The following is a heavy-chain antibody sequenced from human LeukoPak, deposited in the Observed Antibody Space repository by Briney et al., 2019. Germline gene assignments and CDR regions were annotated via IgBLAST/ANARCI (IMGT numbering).Heavy chain of an antibody. Sequence: ASVKVSCKASGYTFTSYGISWVRQAPGQGLEWMGWISAYNGNTNYAQKLQGRVTMTTDTSTSTAYMELRSLRSDDTAVYYCARDHGEWFRGLLFDYWGQGTLVTVSS. V-gene: IGHV1-18*01. CDR2: ISAYNGNT. D-gene: IGHD3-10*01. CDR1: GYTFTSYG. J-gene: IGHJ4*02. CDR3: ARDHGEWFRGLLFDY.